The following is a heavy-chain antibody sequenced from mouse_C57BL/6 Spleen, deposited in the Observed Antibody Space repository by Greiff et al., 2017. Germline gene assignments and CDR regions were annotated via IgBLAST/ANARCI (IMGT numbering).Heavy chain of an antibody. V-gene: IGHV5-4*01. D-gene: IGHD1-1*01. Sequence: VQLKESGGGLVKPGGSLKLSCAASGFTFSSYAMSWVRQTPDKRLEWVATISDGGSYTYYPDNVKGRFTISRDNAKNNLYLQMSHLKSEDTAMYYCARDPTTVDEGFAYWGQGTLVTVSA. J-gene: IGHJ3*01. CDR3: ARDPTTVDEGFAY. CDR1: GFTFSSYA. CDR2: ISDGGSYT.